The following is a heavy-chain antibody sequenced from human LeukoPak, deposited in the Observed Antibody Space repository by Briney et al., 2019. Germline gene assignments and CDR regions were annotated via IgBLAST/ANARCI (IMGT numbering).Heavy chain of an antibody. CDR1: GFTFSSYS. CDR3: AREDSYGYGTIDY. D-gene: IGHD5-18*01. CDR2: ISSSSSYI. J-gene: IGHJ4*02. V-gene: IGHV3-21*01. Sequence: PGGSLRLSCAASGFTFSSYSMNWVRQAPGKGLEWVSSISSSSSYIYYADSVKGRFTISRDNAKNSLYLQMNSLRAEDTAVYYCAREDSYGYGTIDYWGQGTLVTVSS.